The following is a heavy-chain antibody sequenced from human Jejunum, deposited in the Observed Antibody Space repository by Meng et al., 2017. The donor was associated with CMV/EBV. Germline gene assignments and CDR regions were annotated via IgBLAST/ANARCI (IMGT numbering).Heavy chain of an antibody. CDR2: IHHSGIT. J-gene: IGHJ4*02. Sequence: QVQLQESGPGLVKPSGTLSLTCAVSGGSISSSYWSWVRQPPGKGLEWIAEIHHSGITNYNPSLKSRLTISVDKSKNQYFLNLDSVTAADTAVYHCARNWGEWGQGTLVTVSS. V-gene: IGHV4-4*02. CDR3: ARNWGE. D-gene: IGHD7-27*01. CDR1: GGSISSSYW.